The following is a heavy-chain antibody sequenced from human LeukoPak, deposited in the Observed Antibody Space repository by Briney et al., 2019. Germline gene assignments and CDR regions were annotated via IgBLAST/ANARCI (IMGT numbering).Heavy chain of an antibody. V-gene: IGHV3-53*01. CDR3: ASAKVGATLDFDI. CDR2: IYSGGST. J-gene: IGHJ3*02. CDR1: GFTVSSNY. Sequence: GGSLRLSCAASGFTVSSNYMSWVRQAPGKGLEWVSVIYSGGSTYYADSVRGRFTISRDNSNNTLYLQMNSLRAEDTAVYYCASAKVGATLDFDIWGQGTMVTVSS. D-gene: IGHD1-26*01.